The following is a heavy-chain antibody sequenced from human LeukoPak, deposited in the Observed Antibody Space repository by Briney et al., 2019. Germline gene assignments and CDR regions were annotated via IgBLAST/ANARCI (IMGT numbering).Heavy chain of an antibody. CDR3: AKVRPEWVKSYYFDY. D-gene: IGHD1-26*01. J-gene: IGHJ4*02. CDR2: LKEDESEK. V-gene: IGHV3-7*05. CDR1: GFTLSSFS. Sequence: GGSLRLSCAVSGFTLSSFSMSWVRQAPGKGREWVANLKEDESEKYYVDSVKGRFTISRDNFKNTLYLQMNSLRAEDTAVYYCAKVRPEWVKSYYFDYWGQGTLVTVSS.